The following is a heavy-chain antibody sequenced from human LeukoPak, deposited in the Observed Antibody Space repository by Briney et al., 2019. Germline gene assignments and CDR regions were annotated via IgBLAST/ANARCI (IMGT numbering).Heavy chain of an antibody. CDR3: ARDPLRYLRVGHYDY. J-gene: IGHJ4*02. D-gene: IGHD3-9*01. CDR1: GFTFSNSA. CDR2: IDYDSSHI. Sequence: GGSLRLSCAASGFTFSNSAMNWVRQVPGKGLEWVSSIDYDSSHIYYAASVRGRFTISRDNARNSVYLQMNSLRVEDTAVYYCARDPLRYLRVGHYDYWGRGTLVAVSS. V-gene: IGHV3-21*01.